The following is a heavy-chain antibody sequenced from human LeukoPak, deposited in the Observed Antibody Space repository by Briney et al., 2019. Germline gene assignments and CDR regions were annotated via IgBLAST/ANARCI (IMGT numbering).Heavy chain of an antibody. CDR1: GSPINSYY. V-gene: IGHV4-59*01. CDR3: ARDPSRGGLQFRSHLYYFDY. J-gene: IGHJ4*02. Sequence: SETLSPTCTVSGSPINSYYWSWIRQPPGKGLEWIGYIYYSGSTNYNPSLKSRVTISVDTSRSQFSLKLSSVTAADTALYYCARDPSRGGLQFRSHLYYFDYWGQGTLVTVSS. CDR2: IYYSGST. D-gene: IGHD5-24*01.